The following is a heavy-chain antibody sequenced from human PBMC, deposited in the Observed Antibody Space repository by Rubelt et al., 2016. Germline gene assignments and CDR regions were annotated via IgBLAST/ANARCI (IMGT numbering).Heavy chain of an antibody. Sequence: QAQLVQSGSELRKPGASVKVSCKASGYNFISYVIHWVRQAPGQGLEWMGWINTNTESRMYAQDFTGRVVFSVDTSVTTAYLEISSLKSEDSGVYYCARGLDLKYWYFDVWGRGTQLSVSS. CDR1: GYNFISYV. V-gene: IGHV7-4-1*02. D-gene: IGHD6-19*01. CDR3: ARGLDLKYWYFDV. CDR2: INTNTESR. J-gene: IGHJ2*01.